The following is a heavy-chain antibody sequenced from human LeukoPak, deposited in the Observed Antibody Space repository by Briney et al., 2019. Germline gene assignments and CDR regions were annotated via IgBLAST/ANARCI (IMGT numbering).Heavy chain of an antibody. D-gene: IGHD3-22*01. V-gene: IGHV3-23*01. Sequence: GGSLRLSCAASGFTFSSYAMSWVRQAPGKGLEWVSAISGSGGSTYYADSVKGRFTISRDNSKNTLYLQMNSLRAEDTAVYYCAKTMIVVVIPYYLDYWGQGTLVTVSS. CDR1: GFTFSSYA. CDR3: AKTMIVVVIPYYLDY. J-gene: IGHJ4*02. CDR2: ISGSGGST.